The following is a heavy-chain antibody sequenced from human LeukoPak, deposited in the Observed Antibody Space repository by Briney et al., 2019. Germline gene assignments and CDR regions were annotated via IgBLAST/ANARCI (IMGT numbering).Heavy chain of an antibody. Sequence: EASVKVSCKASGYTFTSYGICWVRQAPGQGLEWMGWISAYNGNTNYAQTLQGRVTMTTDTSTSTAYMELRSLSSDDTAVYYCARAPLSWATVTARFDPWGQGTLVTVSS. CDR3: ARAPLSWATVTARFDP. V-gene: IGHV1-18*01. CDR2: ISAYNGNT. J-gene: IGHJ5*02. CDR1: GYTFTSYG. D-gene: IGHD4-17*01.